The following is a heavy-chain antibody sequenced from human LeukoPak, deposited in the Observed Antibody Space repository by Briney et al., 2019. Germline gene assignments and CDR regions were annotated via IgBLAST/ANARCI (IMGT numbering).Heavy chain of an antibody. Sequence: GGSLRLSCAASGFTFSSYSMNWVRQAPGKGLEWVSYISSSSSTIYYADSVKGRFTISRDNAKNSLYLQMNSLRAEDTAVYYCASHHYDYVWGSYRPYDYWGQGTLVTVSS. J-gene: IGHJ4*02. CDR2: ISSSSSTI. CDR1: GFTFSSYS. D-gene: IGHD3-16*02. CDR3: ASHHYDYVWGSYRPYDY. V-gene: IGHV3-48*01.